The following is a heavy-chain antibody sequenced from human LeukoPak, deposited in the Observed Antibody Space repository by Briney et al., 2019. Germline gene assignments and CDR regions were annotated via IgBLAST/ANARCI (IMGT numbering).Heavy chain of an antibody. J-gene: IGHJ6*03. CDR1: GGSISSSSYY. Sequence: PSETLSLTCTVSGGSISSSSYYWSWIRQPAGKGLEWIGRIYTSGSTNYNPSLKSRVTISVDTSKNQFSLKLSSVTAADTAVYYCARRISGYSGYYYYYMDVWGKGTTVTISS. V-gene: IGHV4-61*02. CDR2: IYTSGST. D-gene: IGHD3-22*01. CDR3: ARRISGYSGYYYYYMDV.